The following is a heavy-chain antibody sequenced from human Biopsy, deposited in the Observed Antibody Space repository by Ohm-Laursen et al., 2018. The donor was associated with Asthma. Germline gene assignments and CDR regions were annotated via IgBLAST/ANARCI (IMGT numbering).Heavy chain of an antibody. CDR2: ISYDGSNK. CDR3: AREGIAVAHFDY. V-gene: IGHV3-30-3*01. D-gene: IGHD6-19*01. Sequence: SLRLSCAATGFTFSSYAMHWVRQAPGKGLEWVAVISYDGSNKYYADSVKGRFTISRDNSKNTLYLQMNSLRAENTAVYYCAREGIAVAHFDYWGQGTLVTVSS. CDR1: GFTFSSYA. J-gene: IGHJ4*02.